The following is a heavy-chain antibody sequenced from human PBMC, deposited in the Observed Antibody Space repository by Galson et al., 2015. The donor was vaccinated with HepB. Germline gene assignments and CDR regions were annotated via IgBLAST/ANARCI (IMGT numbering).Heavy chain of an antibody. CDR3: AKEFVDIVMRVVHNPFDY. CDR1: GFGFTNYA. CDR2: ISESGAEV. J-gene: IGHJ4*02. Sequence: SLRLSCATSGFGFTNYAFHWVRQTPDKDLESVALISESGAEVYYADSVKGRFTISRDNSKTTLFLQMNSLRAEDTAMYYCAKEFVDIVMRVVHNPFDYWGQGTLVTVSS. V-gene: IGHV3-30-3*01. D-gene: IGHD2-15*01.